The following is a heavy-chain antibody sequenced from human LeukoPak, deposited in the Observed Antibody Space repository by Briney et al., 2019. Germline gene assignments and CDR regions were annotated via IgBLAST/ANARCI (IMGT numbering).Heavy chain of an antibody. D-gene: IGHD6-13*01. CDR2: ISNDGSSK. J-gene: IGHJ3*02. Sequence: GGSLRLSCTVSGFTFSSYWMSWVRQAPGKGLEWVAVISNDGSSKFYADSVKGRFSLSRDNSKNTLYLQMNSLRPEDTAVYYCARDYWGSSWPDAFDIWGQGTMVTVSS. CDR1: GFTFSSYW. V-gene: IGHV3-30*03. CDR3: ARDYWGSSWPDAFDI.